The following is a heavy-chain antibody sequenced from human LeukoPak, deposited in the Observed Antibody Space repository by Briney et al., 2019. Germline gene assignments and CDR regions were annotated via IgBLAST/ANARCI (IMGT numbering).Heavy chain of an antibody. J-gene: IGHJ4*02. CDR3: ARHILDGDNGSKGFDL. CDR1: KDPIISFDHS. D-gene: IGHD2-21*02. Sequence: KPSESLSLTCDVSKDPIISFDHSWSWIRHFPGKGLEWMGYRHSTGNSYYNPSLRARVFISEDSSTGLLSLTLSFVTAADTALYYCARHILDGDNGSKGFDLWGEGILVTVSS. CDR2: RHSTGNS. V-gene: IGHV4-30-4*07.